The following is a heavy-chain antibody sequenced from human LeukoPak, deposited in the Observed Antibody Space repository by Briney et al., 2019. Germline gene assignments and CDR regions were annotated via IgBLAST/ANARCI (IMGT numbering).Heavy chain of an antibody. Sequence: SETLSLTCTVSGGSISSSSYYWGWIRQPPGKGLEWIGSIYYSGSTYYNPSLKSRVTISADTSKNQFSLKLSSVTAADTAVYYCARQEIRYFQHWGQGTLVTVSS. J-gene: IGHJ1*01. CDR2: IYYSGST. CDR1: GGSISSSSYY. V-gene: IGHV4-39*01. D-gene: IGHD5-24*01. CDR3: ARQEIRYFQH.